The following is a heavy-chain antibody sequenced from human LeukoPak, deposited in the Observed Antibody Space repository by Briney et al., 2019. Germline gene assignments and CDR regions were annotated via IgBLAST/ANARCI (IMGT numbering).Heavy chain of an antibody. CDR1: GGSISSSSYY. Sequence: PSETLSLTCTVSGGSISSSSYYWGWIRQPPGKGLEWIGSIYYSGSTYYNPSLKSRVTISVDTSKNQFSLKLSSVTAADTAVYYCARDRIPYYDFWSGRIANWFDPWGQGTLVTVSS. CDR3: ARDRIPYYDFWSGRIANWFDP. D-gene: IGHD3-3*01. J-gene: IGHJ5*02. CDR2: IYYSGST. V-gene: IGHV4-39*07.